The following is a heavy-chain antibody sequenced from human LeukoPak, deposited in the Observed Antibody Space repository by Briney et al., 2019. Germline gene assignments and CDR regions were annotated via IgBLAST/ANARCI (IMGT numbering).Heavy chain of an antibody. V-gene: IGHV1-69*05. J-gene: IGHJ4*02. CDR3: ARGYGDYANY. D-gene: IGHD4-17*01. CDR1: GYTFTSYY. CDR2: IIPIFGTA. Sequence: GASVKVSCKASGYTFTSYYMHWVRQAPGQGLEWMGGIIPIFGTANYAQKFQGRVTITTDESTSTAYMELSSLRSEDTAVYYCARGYGDYANYWGQGTLVTVSS.